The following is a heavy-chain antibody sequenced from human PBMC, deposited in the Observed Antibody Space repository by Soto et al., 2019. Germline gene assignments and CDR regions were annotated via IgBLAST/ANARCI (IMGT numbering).Heavy chain of an antibody. J-gene: IGHJ6*02. CDR2: IIPIFGTA. D-gene: IGHD6-6*01. V-gene: IGHV1-69*13. CDR1: GGTFSSYA. CDR3: ARSSRLKQLVLAV. Sequence: ASVKVSCKASGGTFSSYAISWVRQAPGQGLEWMGGIIPIFGTANYAQKFQGRVTITADESTSTAYKELSSLRSEDTAVYYCARSSRLKQLVLAVWGQGTTVTVSS.